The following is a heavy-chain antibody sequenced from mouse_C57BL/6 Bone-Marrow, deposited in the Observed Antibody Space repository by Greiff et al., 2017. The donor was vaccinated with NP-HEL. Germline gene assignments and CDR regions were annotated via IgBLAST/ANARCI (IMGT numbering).Heavy chain of an antibody. Sequence: EVQLQESGPGLVKPSQSLSLTCSVTGYSITSGYYWNWIRQFPGNKLEWMGYISYDGSNNYNPSLKNRISITRDTSKNQFFLKLNSVTTEDTATYYCARDEYRYFDVWGTGTTVTVSS. CDR3: ARDEYRYFDV. CDR2: ISYDGSN. CDR1: GYSITSGYY. J-gene: IGHJ1*03. V-gene: IGHV3-6*01.